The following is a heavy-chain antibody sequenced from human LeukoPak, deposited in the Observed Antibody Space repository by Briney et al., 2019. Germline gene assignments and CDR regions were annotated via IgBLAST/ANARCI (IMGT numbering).Heavy chain of an antibody. CDR2: INHSGST. J-gene: IGHJ5*02. CDR1: GGSISSYY. D-gene: IGHD3-22*01. Sequence: TSETLSLTCTVSGGSISSYYWSWIRQPPGKGLEWIGEINHSGSTNYNPSLKSRVTISVDTSKNQFSLKLSSVTAADTAVYYCAREDDSSGYSPWGQGTLVTVSS. CDR3: AREDDSSGYSP. V-gene: IGHV4-34*01.